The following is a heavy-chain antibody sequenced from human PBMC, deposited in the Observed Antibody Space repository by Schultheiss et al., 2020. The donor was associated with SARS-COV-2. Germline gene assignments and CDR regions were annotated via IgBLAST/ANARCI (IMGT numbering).Heavy chain of an antibody. CDR2: ISGSGGST. CDR1: GFTFSSYG. CDR3: ARSQITTLRKYDIVVVPEGAFDI. Sequence: GGSLRLSCAASGFTFSSYGMHWVRQAPGKGLEWVSAISGSGGSTYYADSVKGRFTISRDNSKNTLYLQMNSLRAEDTAVYYCARSQITTLRKYDIVVVPEGAFDIWGQGTMVTVSS. J-gene: IGHJ3*02. D-gene: IGHD2-2*01. V-gene: IGHV3-23*01.